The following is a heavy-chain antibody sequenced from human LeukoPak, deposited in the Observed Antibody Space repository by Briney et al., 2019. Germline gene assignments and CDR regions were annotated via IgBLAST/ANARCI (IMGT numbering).Heavy chain of an antibody. D-gene: IGHD4-17*01. J-gene: IGHJ3*02. CDR3: ARDRGPATVTTNWAFDI. Sequence: ASVKVSCKASGYTFTSYGISWVRQAPGQGLEWMGWISAYNGNTNYAQKVQGRVTMTTDTSTTTAYMELRSLRSDDTAVYYCARDRGPATVTTNWAFDIGGQGTMVTVSS. V-gene: IGHV1-18*01. CDR2: ISAYNGNT. CDR1: GYTFTSYG.